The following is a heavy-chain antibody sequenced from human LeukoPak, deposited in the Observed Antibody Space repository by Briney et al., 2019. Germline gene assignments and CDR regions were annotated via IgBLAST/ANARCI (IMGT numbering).Heavy chain of an antibody. D-gene: IGHD2-15*01. CDR1: TFTFSSYD. CDR2: VSDTGNT. J-gene: IGHJ4*02. V-gene: IGHV3-23*01. Sequence: RSGGSLRLSCVASTFTFSSYDMSWVRQAPGKGLEWVSAVSDTGNTYHADSVKGRFTISRDSSKNTLFLQMNRLRPEDAAVYYCAKAPVTTCRGAFCYPFDYWGLGTLVTVSS. CDR3: AKAPVTTCRGAFCYPFDY.